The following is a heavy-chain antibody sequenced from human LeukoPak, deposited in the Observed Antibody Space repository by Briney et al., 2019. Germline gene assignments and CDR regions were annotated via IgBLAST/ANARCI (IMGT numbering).Heavy chain of an antibody. J-gene: IGHJ4*02. Sequence: ASVKVSCTAAGYTFSRYGFSWGRQAPAQGLGWMGWISVYNGNTNYAQKLQGRVTMTTDTSTSTAYMELRSLRSDDTAVYYCSRDLEGFSGDGWGQGTLVTVS. CDR3: SRDLEGFSGDG. CDR2: ISVYNGNT. D-gene: IGHD4-17*01. CDR1: GYTFSRYG. V-gene: IGHV1-18*04.